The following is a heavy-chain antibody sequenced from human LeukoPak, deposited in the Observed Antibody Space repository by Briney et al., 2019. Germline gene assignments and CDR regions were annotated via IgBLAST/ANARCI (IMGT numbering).Heavy chain of an antibody. V-gene: IGHV4-38-2*01. D-gene: IGHD1-26*01. CDR3: ARLDGSYRLGAFDI. CDR2: IYHSGST. Sequence: SETLSLTCAVSGYSISSGYYWGWIRQPPGKGLEWIGSIYHSGSTYYNPSLKSRVTISVDTSKNQSSLRLSSVTAADTAVYYCARLDGSYRLGAFDIWGQGTMVTVSS. J-gene: IGHJ3*02. CDR1: GYSISSGYY.